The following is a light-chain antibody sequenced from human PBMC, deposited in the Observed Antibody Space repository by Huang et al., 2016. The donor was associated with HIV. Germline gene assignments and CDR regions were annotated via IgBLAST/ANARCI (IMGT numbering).Light chain of an antibody. CDR3: HQYHYLPRT. V-gene: IGKV3D-15*01. CDR1: QSVNSD. J-gene: IGKJ1*01. CDR2: GAT. Sequence: EIVMTQSPASLPLSPGERATLSCRARQSVNSDLAWYQKKPGQAPRLLMYGATTRATGGPHRFSGSEAGTNFAHSHSSLQTENLAFYYRHQYHYLPRTFGRGTKVEVK.